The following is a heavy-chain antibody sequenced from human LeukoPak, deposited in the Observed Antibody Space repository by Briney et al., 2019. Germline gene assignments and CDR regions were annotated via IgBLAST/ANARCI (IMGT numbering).Heavy chain of an antibody. V-gene: IGHV3-23*01. D-gene: IGHD6-13*01. CDR1: GFTFSNYA. CDR3: AKREAGAAGTSWWFDP. Sequence: GGSLRLSCAASGFTFSNYAMSWVRQAPGKGLEWVSAISGSGGSIYYADSVKGRFTISRDNSKNTLYLQMNSLRAEDTAVYYCAKREAGAAGTSWWFDPWGQGTLVTVSS. J-gene: IGHJ5*02. CDR2: ISGSGGSI.